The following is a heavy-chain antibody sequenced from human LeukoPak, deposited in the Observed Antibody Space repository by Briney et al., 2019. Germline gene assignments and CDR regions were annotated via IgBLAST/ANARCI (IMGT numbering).Heavy chain of an antibody. V-gene: IGHV4-59*01. J-gene: IGHJ4*02. CDR1: GGSISSYY. D-gene: IGHD4-17*01. CDR3: ARTPTVTGGDY. Sequence: PSETLSLTCTVSGGSISSYYWSWIRQPPGKGLEWIGYIYYSGSTNYNPSLKSRVTISVDTSKNQFSLKLSSVTAADTAVYYCARTPTVTGGDYWGQGTLVTVSS. CDR2: IYYSGST.